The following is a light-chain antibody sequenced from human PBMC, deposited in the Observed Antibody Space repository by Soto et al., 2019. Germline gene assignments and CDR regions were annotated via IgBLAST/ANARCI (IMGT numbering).Light chain of an antibody. CDR3: QQYNTYPCT. Sequence: KSAFSLSASVGDRVAIACRASQSIFSWLAWYQHKPGKAPNLLISAASTLQSGVPSRFSGSGSGTEFALTISSLQPDDFATYYCQQYNTYPCTFGPGTKVEIK. CDR2: AAS. CDR1: QSIFSW. V-gene: IGKV1D-16*01. J-gene: IGKJ1*01.